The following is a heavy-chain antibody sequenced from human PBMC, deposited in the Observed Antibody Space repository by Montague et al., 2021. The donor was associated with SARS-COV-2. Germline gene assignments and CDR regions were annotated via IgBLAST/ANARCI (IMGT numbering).Heavy chain of an antibody. V-gene: IGHV3-48*03. J-gene: IGHJ6*02. CDR3: ARDRDWDDWCGMDV. D-gene: IGHD2-21*01. CDR1: GFIFSSYE. Sequence: SLRLSCAASGFIFSSYEMNWVRQAPGKGLEWISYISSTGGRSAKHYTDSVQGRITISRDNAKKSLHLQMNSLGVEDTAIYYCARDRDWDDWCGMDVWGQGTTVTVSS. CDR2: ISSTGGRSAK.